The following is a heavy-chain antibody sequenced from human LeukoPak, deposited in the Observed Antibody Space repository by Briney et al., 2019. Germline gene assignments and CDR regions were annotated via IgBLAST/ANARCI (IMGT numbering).Heavy chain of an antibody. CDR3: ARVLLFPGDAFDI. J-gene: IGHJ3*02. D-gene: IGHD2-21*01. V-gene: IGHV1-46*01. CDR1: GYTFTSYG. Sequence: EASVKVSCKASGYTFTSYGISGGGQAPGQGLEGMGIINPSGGSTSYAQKFQGRVTMTRDMSTSTVYMELSSLRSEDTAVYYCARVLLFPGDAFDIWGQGTMVTVSS. CDR2: INPSGGST.